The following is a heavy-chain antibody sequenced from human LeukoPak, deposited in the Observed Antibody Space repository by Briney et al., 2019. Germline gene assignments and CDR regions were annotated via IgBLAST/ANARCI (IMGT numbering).Heavy chain of an antibody. Sequence: SVKVSCKASGGTFSSYAISWVRQAPGQGLEWMGRIIPILGIANYAQKFQGRVTITADKSTSTAYMELSSLRSEDTAVYYCATGHDYDYSNPRGYYYYGMDVWGQGTTVTVSS. D-gene: IGHD4-11*01. V-gene: IGHV1-69*04. J-gene: IGHJ6*02. CDR3: ATGHDYDYSNPRGYYYYGMDV. CDR2: IIPILGIA. CDR1: GGTFSSYA.